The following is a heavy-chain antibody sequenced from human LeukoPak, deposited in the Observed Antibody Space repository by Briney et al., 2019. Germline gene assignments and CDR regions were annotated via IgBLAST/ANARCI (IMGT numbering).Heavy chain of an antibody. D-gene: IGHD4-17*01. CDR1: GFTFSSYS. CDR3: ARGATYGDYEPHIHFHDY. V-gene: IGHV3-21*01. J-gene: IGHJ4*02. Sequence: KSGGSLRLSCAASGFTFSSYSMNWVRQAPGKGLEWVSSISSSSSYIYYADSVKGRFTISRDNAKNSLYLQMNSLRAEDTAVYYCARGATYGDYEPHIHFHDYWGQGTLVTVSS. CDR2: ISSSSSYI.